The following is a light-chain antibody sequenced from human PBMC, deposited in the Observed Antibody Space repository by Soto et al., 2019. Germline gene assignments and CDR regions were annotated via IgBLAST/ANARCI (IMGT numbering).Light chain of an antibody. CDR3: CSYAGSYTLV. J-gene: IGLJ2*01. CDR1: SSDVGGYNH. CDR2: GVS. V-gene: IGLV2-11*01. Sequence: QSALTQPRSVSGSPGQSVTISCTGTSSDVGGYNHVSWYQQHPGKAPKLMIYGVSKRPSGVPDRFSGSKSGNTASLTISGLQAEDEAVYYCCSYAGSYTLVFGGGTKVTVL.